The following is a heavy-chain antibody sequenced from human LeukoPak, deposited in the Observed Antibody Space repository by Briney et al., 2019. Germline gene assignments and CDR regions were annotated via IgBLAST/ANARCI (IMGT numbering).Heavy chain of an antibody. J-gene: IGHJ4*02. CDR3: ARDQLRYCSGGSCYYY. D-gene: IGHD2-15*01. Sequence: ASMKVSCKASGYTFTSYGISWVRQAPGQGLEWMGWISAYNGNTNYAQKLQGRVTMTTDTSTSTAYMELRSLRSDDTAVYYCARDQLRYCSGGSCYYYWGQGTLVTVSS. CDR2: ISAYNGNT. CDR1: GYTFTSYG. V-gene: IGHV1-18*01.